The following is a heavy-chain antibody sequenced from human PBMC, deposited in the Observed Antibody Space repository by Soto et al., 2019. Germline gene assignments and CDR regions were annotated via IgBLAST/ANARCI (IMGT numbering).Heavy chain of an antibody. CDR3: AGGGFWAHCGREV. Sequence: EVQLLESGGGLVQPGGSLRLSCAASGSNFDSYAMNWVRQAQGKGFEWVSAVSRDGGTTLYADSVKGRFTISRDNSEKPFYTEMNSVRVEDTAEYFCAGGGFWAHCGREVWGQGSTVTVSS. CDR1: GSNFDSYA. V-gene: IGHV3-23*01. J-gene: IGHJ6*02. CDR2: VSRDGGTT. D-gene: IGHD3-16*01.